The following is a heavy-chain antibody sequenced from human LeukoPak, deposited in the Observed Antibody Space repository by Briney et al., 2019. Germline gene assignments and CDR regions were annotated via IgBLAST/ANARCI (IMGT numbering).Heavy chain of an antibody. D-gene: IGHD1-1*01. V-gene: IGHV1-18*01. J-gene: IGHJ4*02. CDR2: ISAYNGNT. CDR1: GYTFTSYG. CDR3: ARDQLGMAEFDY. Sequence: ASVKVSCKASGYTFTSYGISRVRQAPGQGLEWMGWISAYNGNTNYAQKLQGRVTMATDTSTSTAYMELRSLRSDDTAVYYCARDQLGMAEFDYWGQGTLVTVSS.